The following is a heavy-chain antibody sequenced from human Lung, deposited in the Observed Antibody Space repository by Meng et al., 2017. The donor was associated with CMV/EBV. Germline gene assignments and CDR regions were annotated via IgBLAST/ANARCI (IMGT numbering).Heavy chain of an antibody. J-gene: IGHJ4*02. Sequence: GEXXKISCAGSGFTFSSYAMSWVRQAPGKGLKWVSTIDNNGGGTYYADSVKGRFTISRDNSRSTLYLQMNSMRDDDTAIYSCALQPLYSRVDYWGQGPLVTVSS. CDR1: GFTFSSYA. D-gene: IGHD6-13*01. V-gene: IGHV3-23*01. CDR2: IDNNGGGT. CDR3: ALQPLYSRVDY.